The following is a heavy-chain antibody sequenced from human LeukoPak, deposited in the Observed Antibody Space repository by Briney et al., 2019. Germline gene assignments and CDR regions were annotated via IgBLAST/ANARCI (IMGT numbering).Heavy chain of an antibody. Sequence: ASVKVSCKASGYTFTSYYMHWVRQAPGQGLEWMGLINPTGGSTGYAQKFQGRVTITRDMSTSTAYMELSSLSSEDTAVFYCAADPDYNGNGDAFDFWGQGTMVTVSS. CDR3: AADPDYNGNGDAFDF. D-gene: IGHD4-23*01. J-gene: IGHJ3*01. CDR1: GYTFTSYY. CDR2: INPTGGST. V-gene: IGHV1-46*01.